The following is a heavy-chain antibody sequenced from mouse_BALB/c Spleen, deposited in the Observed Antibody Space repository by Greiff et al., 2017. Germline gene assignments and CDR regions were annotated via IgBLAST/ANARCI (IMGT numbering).Heavy chain of an antibody. V-gene: IGHV5-17*02. CDR1: GFTFSSFG. CDR3: ARDGLWYFDV. Sequence: EVKVVESGGGLVQPGGSRKLSCAASGFTFSSFGMHWVHQAPEKGLEWVAYISSGSSTIYYADTVKGRFTISRDNPKNTLFLQMTSLRSEDTAMYYCARDGLWYFDVWGAGTTVSVSS. CDR2: ISSGSSTI. J-gene: IGHJ1*01.